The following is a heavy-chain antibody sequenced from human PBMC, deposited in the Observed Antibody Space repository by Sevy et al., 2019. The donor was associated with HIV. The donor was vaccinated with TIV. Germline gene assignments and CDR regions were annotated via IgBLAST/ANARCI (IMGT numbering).Heavy chain of an antibody. CDR2: IWFFGTGK. V-gene: IGHV3-33*03. D-gene: IGHD2-21*02. J-gene: IGHJ4*02. Sequence: GGSLRLSCAASGFNFSEHGMHWVRQAPGKGLEWVAVIWFFGTGKYYGDSVKGRFTISRDISKNTLYLQMDSLRPDDTAMYYCAKDECGGNCYFDFWGQGTLVTVSS. CDR3: AKDECGGNCYFDF. CDR1: GFNFSEHG.